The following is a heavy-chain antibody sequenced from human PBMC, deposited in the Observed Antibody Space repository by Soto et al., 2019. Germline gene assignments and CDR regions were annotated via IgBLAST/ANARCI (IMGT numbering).Heavy chain of an antibody. V-gene: IGHV4-39*01. J-gene: IGHJ1*01. CDR1: GGSISSSSYY. Sequence: PSETLSLTCTVSGGSISSSSYYWGWIRQPPGKGLEWIGSIYYSGSTYYNPSLKSRVTISVDTSKNQFSLRLNSVTVADTAVYFCFVLLGYSSPWWGQGTLVTVSS. CDR2: IYYSGST. CDR3: FVLLGYSSPW. D-gene: IGHD3-22*01.